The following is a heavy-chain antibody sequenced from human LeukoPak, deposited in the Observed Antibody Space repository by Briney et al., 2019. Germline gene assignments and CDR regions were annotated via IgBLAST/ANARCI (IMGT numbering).Heavy chain of an antibody. J-gene: IGHJ4*02. V-gene: IGHV4-61*02. CDR2: VHSSGDI. CDR3: AGGASPKDAVFFDY. CDR1: GVSITSGSYY. Sequence: KSSETLSLTCSVSGVSITSGSYYWGWIRQSAGKGLEWIGRVHSSGDIYHNAAFRSRAAVSGDASKNQFSLQLNSVTAADTAVYYCAGGASPKDAVFFDYWGQGALITVSS. D-gene: IGHD3-16*01.